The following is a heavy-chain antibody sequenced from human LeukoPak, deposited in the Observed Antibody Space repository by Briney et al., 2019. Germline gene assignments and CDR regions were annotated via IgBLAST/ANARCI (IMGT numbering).Heavy chain of an antibody. V-gene: IGHV4-59*08. CDR2: IYYSGST. D-gene: IGHD6-19*01. CDR1: GGSISSYH. J-gene: IGHJ4*02. Sequence: PSETLSLTCTVSGGSISSYHWSWIRQPPGKGLEWIGYIYYSGSTNYNPSLKSRVTISVDTSKNQFSLKLSSVTAADTAVYYCARHSSGWYFDYWGQGTLVTVSS. CDR3: ARHSSGWYFDY.